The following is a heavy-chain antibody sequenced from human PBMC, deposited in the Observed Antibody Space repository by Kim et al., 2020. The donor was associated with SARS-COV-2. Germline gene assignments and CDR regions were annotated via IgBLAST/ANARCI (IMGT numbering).Heavy chain of an antibody. CDR2: ISYDGSNK. CDR3: ARDCVY. Sequence: GGSLRLSCAASGFTFSSYAMHWVRQAPGKGLEWVAVISYDGSNKYYADSVKGRFTISRDNSKNTLYLQMNSLRAEDTAVYYCARDCVYWGQGTLVTVSS. CDR1: GFTFSSYA. V-gene: IGHV3-30-3*01. D-gene: IGHD2-21*01. J-gene: IGHJ4*02.